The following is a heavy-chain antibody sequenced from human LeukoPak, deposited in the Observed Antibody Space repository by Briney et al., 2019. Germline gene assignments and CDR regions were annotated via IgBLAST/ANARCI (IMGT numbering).Heavy chain of an antibody. Sequence: EASVKVSCKASGYTFTSYGISWVRQATGQGLEWMGWMNPNSGNTGYAQKFQGRVTMTRNTSISTAYMELSSLRSEDTAVYYCTRGGWELRYWGQGTLVTVSS. CDR2: MNPNSGNT. CDR3: TRGGWELRY. V-gene: IGHV1-8*02. CDR1: GYTFTSYG. D-gene: IGHD1-26*01. J-gene: IGHJ4*02.